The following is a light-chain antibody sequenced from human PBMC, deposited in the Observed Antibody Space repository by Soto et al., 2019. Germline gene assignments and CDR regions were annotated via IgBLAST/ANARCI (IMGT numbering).Light chain of an antibody. CDR2: DVR. J-gene: IGLJ1*01. V-gene: IGLV2-11*01. Sequence: QSALTQPRSVSGSPGQSVTISCTGTSSDVGGYNSVSWYQHHPGKAPKLMFYDVRKRPSGVPDRFSGSKSDNTASLTISGLQAEDEADYYCCSYAGRYTYVFGTGTKLTVL. CDR1: SSDVGGYNS. CDR3: CSYAGRYTYV.